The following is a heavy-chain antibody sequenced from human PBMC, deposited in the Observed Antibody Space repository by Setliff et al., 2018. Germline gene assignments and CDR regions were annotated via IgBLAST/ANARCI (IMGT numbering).Heavy chain of an antibody. V-gene: IGHV4-59*01. CDR1: GGSISDYY. D-gene: IGHD2-2*01. CDR3: ARTDLRYQTDY. CDR2: IYYGGST. J-gene: IGHJ4*02. Sequence: SETLSLTCTVSGGSISDYYWSWIRQAPGKGLEWIGYIYYGGSTNYNPSLNRRVAISVDTSKNQFSLKLSSVTAADTAVYYCARTDLRYQTDYWGQGTLVTVSS.